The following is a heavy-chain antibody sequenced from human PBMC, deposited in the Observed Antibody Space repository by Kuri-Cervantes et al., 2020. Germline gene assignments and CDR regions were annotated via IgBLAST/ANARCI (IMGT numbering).Heavy chain of an antibody. CDR2: IKPDGNEK. CDR3: ARPGGYCSGGSCYVAAFDI. CDR1: GFTFSNYW. J-gene: IGHJ3*02. V-gene: IGHV3-7*03. D-gene: IGHD2-15*01. Sequence: GGSLRLSCAASGFTFSNYWMTWVRQAPGKGLEWVANIKPDGNEKYYVDSVKGRFTISRDNTKNSMSLQMNSLRAEDTAVYYCARPGGYCSGGSCYVAAFDIWGQGTMVTVSS.